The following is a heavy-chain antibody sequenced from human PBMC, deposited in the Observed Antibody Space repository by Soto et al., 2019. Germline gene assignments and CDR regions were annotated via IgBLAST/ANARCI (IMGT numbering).Heavy chain of an antibody. J-gene: IGHJ4*02. Sequence: EVQLVESGGGLVQPGASLRLSCAASGFAFSSYWMHWVRQAPGKGLGWVSRIDPYETGINYADSVKGRFTISRDNAKNALYLQMNLLSAEDTAVYYCTRDTFGGMDSWGQGTLVTVSS. V-gene: IGHV3-74*01. D-gene: IGHD2-15*01. CDR2: IDPYETGI. CDR1: GFAFSSYW. CDR3: TRDTFGGMDS.